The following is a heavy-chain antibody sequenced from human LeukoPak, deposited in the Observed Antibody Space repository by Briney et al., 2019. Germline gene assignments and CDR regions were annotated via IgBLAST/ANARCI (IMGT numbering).Heavy chain of an antibody. V-gene: IGHV3-53*01. CDR2: IYSGGST. D-gene: IGHD2-15*01. CDR1: GSTVSSNY. J-gene: IGHJ6*03. CDR3: ARLYCSGGSCYSRYYYYYMDV. Sequence: GGSLRLSCAASGSTVSSNYMSWVRQAPGKGLEWVSVIYSGGSTYYADSVKGRFTISRDNSKNTLYLQMNSLRAEDTAVYYCARLYCSGGSCYSRYYYYYMDVWGKGTTVTVSS.